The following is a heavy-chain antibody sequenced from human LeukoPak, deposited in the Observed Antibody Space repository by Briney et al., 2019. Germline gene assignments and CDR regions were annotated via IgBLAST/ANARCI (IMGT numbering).Heavy chain of an antibody. V-gene: IGHV3-30*04. CDR3: VKDYYDSAGPDAFDI. J-gene: IGHJ3*02. CDR2: ISDDGRNK. CDR1: GFTFSNYA. D-gene: IGHD3-22*01. Sequence: PGRSLRLSCAASGFTFSNYAMHWVRQAPGKGLEWVAIISDDGRNKYYTDSVKGRFTISRDNVKNSLYLQMNSLRAEDTALYYCVKDYYDSAGPDAFDIWGQGTMVTVSS.